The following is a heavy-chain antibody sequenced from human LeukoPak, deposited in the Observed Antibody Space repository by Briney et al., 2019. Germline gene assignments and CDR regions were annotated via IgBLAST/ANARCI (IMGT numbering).Heavy chain of an antibody. CDR1: GYTFTNND. CDR2: MHPDTGDT. D-gene: IGHD6-13*01. V-gene: IGHV1-8*01. CDR3: ARDSGGIGAY. J-gene: IGHJ4*02. Sequence: GASVKVSCKTSGYTFTNNDIHWVRQAPGQALEWMGWMHPDTGDTGYAQKFQGRVIMTRDTSISTAYMELSSLRSDDTAVYYCARDSGGIGAYWGQGTLVTVSS.